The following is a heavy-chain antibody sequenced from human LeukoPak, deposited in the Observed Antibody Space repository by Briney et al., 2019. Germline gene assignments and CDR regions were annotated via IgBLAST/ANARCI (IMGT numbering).Heavy chain of an antibody. CDR1: GGSISSYY. Sequence: PSETLSLTCTVSGGSISSYYWSWIRQPPGKGLEWIGYIYYSGSTNYNPSLKSRVTISVDTSKNQFSLKLSSVTAADTAVYYCARDRDSSGWYGGTNWFDPWGQGTLVTVSS. V-gene: IGHV4-59*01. D-gene: IGHD6-19*01. CDR2: IYYSGST. CDR3: ARDRDSSGWYGGTNWFDP. J-gene: IGHJ5*02.